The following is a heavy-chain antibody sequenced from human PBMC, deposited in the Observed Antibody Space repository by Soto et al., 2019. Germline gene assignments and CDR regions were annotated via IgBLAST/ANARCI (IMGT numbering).Heavy chain of an antibody. V-gene: IGHV1-2*02. CDR2: INPNSGGT. CDR3: ARIGSRGSSSDN. Sequence: QVQLVQSGAEVKKPGASVKVSCKASGYTFTGYYMHWVRQAPGQGLEWMGWINPNSGGTNYAQKVQGRVTMTRDTSISTAYMELSRLRSDDTAVYYCARIGSRGSSSDNWGQGTLVTVSS. CDR1: GYTFTGYY. D-gene: IGHD6-6*01. J-gene: IGHJ4*02.